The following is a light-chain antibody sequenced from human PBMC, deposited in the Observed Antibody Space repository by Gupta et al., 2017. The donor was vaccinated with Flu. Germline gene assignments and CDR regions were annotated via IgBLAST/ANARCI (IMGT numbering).Light chain of an antibody. CDR3: QNFPLT. V-gene: IGKV3-15*01. CDR2: GAS. J-gene: IGKJ4*01. Sequence: TQSPATLSVSPGESATLACRASQTVGDKLAWYQQKPGQAPRLLIYGASTRATGIPVRYSGSGSGTEFTLTISSLQSEDCAVYDCQNFPLTFGGGTKVEI. CDR1: QTVGDK.